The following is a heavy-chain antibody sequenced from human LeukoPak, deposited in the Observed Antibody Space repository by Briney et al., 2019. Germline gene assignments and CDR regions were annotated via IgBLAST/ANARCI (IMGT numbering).Heavy chain of an antibody. CDR1: GGSISSYY. CDR3: ATGGQYMIVGAFDI. J-gene: IGHJ3*02. V-gene: IGHV4-59*01. Sequence: PSETLSLTCTVSGGSISSYYWSWIRQPPGKGLEWIGYSYYSGSTNYNPSLKSRVTISVDTSKNQFSLKLSSVTAAGTAVYYCATGGQYMIVGAFDIWGQGTMVTVSS. CDR2: SYYSGST. D-gene: IGHD1-26*01.